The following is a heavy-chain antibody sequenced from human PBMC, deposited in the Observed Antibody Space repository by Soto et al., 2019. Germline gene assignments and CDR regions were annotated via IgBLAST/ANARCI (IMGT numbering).Heavy chain of an antibody. J-gene: IGHJ6*02. CDR3: ASSFEQLVDYYYGMDV. CDR1: GGSISSSNR. CDR2: IYHSGST. V-gene: IGHV4-4*02. Sequence: SETLSLTCAVSGGSISSSNRWSWVRQPPGKGLEWIGEIYHSGSTDYNPSLKSRVTISVDKSKNQFSLKLSSVTAADTAVYYCASSFEQLVDYYYGMDVWGQGTTVTVSS. D-gene: IGHD6-6*01.